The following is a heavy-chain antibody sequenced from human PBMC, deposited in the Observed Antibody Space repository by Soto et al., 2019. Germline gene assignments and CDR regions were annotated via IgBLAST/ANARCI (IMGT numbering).Heavy chain of an antibody. CDR2: INYSGST. Sequence: LSLTCTVSGDSFSSGGNYWSWIRQPPGKGLEWIAYINYSGSTNYNPSLRSRVTISVDTSKNQFSLKLSSVTAADTAVYFCARLFETDIVTGYRKYYFDYLGQGTLLTVSS. J-gene: IGHJ4*02. D-gene: IGHD3-9*01. V-gene: IGHV4-61*08. CDR3: ARLFETDIVTGYRKYYFDY. CDR1: GDSFSSGGNY.